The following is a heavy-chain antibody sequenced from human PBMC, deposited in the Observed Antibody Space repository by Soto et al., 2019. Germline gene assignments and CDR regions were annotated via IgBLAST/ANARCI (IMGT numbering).Heavy chain of an antibody. CDR1: GGSISSNTYY. J-gene: IGHJ6*02. CDR2: ISYTGNT. Sequence: SETLSLTCTVSGGSISSNTYYWGWIRQPPGKGLEWIAKISYTGNTYYNPSLQSRVTISVDTSKNQFSLQLASVTAADTAVYYCARHVKQTLYYFYSGMDVWGQGTTVTVS. CDR3: ARHVKQTLYYFYSGMDV. V-gene: IGHV4-39*01.